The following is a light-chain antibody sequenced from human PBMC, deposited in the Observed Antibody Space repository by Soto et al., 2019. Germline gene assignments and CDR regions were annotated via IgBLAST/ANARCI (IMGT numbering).Light chain of an antibody. CDR1: QSVSSSY. CDR2: GAS. V-gene: IGKV3-20*01. J-gene: IGKJ3*01. Sequence: EIVLTQSPGTLSLSPGERATLSCRASQSVSSSYLAWYQQKPGQAPRLLIYGASSRATGIPDRFSVSGSGTDFTLTISRLEPKDFAVYYCQHYGTSALFGPGTNVDIK. CDR3: QHYGTSAL.